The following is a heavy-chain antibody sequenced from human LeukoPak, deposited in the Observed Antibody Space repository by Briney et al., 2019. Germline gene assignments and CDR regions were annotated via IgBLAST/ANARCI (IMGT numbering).Heavy chain of an antibody. CDR2: INPKSGDT. D-gene: IGHD3-10*01. CDR3: ASARTMVRGAPPQY. J-gene: IGHJ4*02. V-gene: IGHV1-2*02. CDR1: GCSFTGYY. Sequence: ASVKVSCKASGCSFTGYYMNWVRQAPGQGLEWMGWINPKSGDTNYAQKFQGRVTMTRDTSISTAYMELSRLRSDDTAVYYCASARTMVRGAPPQYWGQGTLVTVSS.